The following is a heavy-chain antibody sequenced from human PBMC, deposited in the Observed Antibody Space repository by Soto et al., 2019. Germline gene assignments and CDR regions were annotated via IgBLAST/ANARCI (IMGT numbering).Heavy chain of an antibody. D-gene: IGHD3-22*01. CDR1: GYTFSDYY. CDR3: ASHYDRSSGSLSPVYY. Sequence: GGSLRLSCAASGYTFSDYYMSWIRQAPGKGLEWISYIDTSGTKIYYADSVKGRFTITRDNAKNSLYLEMNRLRHEATAVYYCASHYDRSSGSLSPVYYWSQRPLVTVSS. V-gene: IGHV3-11*01. CDR2: IDTSGTKI. J-gene: IGHJ4*02.